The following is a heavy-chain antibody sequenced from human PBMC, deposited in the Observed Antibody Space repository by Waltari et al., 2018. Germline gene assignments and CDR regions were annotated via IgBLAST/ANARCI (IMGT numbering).Heavy chain of an antibody. V-gene: IGHV4-34*01. J-gene: IGHJ5*02. D-gene: IGHD7-27*01. CDR2: INHSGST. Sequence: QVQLQQWGAGLLKPSETLSLTCAVYGGSFSGYYWSWIRQPPGKGLEWIGEINHSGSTNYNPSLKSRVTIAVDTSKNQFSRKLSSVTAADTAVYYCARGSPLGQNWFDPWGQGTLVTVSS. CDR3: ARGSPLGQNWFDP. CDR1: GGSFSGYY.